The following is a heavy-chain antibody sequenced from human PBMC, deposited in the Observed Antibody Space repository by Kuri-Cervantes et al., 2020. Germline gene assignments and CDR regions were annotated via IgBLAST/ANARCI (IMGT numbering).Heavy chain of an antibody. CDR1: GSTFRRYW. Sequence: LSLTCAASGSTFRRYWMHWVRQAPGKGLVWVSRINSDGSSTSYADSVKGRFTISRDNAKNTLYLQMNSLRAEDTAVYYCARLPRSTAIDYWGQGTLVTVSS. J-gene: IGHJ4*02. CDR3: ARLPRSTAIDY. D-gene: IGHD5-18*01. V-gene: IGHV3-74*01. CDR2: INSDGSST.